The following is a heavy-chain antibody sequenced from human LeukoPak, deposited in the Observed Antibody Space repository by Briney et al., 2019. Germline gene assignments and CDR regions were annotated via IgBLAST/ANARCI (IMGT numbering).Heavy chain of an antibody. D-gene: IGHD6-19*01. CDR1: GYTFTGYY. CDR3: ARGPRPDSSGWYTGGAFDI. J-gene: IGHJ3*02. V-gene: IGHV1-2*02. Sequence: ASVKVSCKASGYTFTGYYMHWVRQAPGQGLEWMGWINPNSGGTNYAQKFQGRVTMTRDTSTSTVYMELSSLRSEDTAVYYCARGPRPDSSGWYTGGAFDIWGQGTMVTVSS. CDR2: INPNSGGT.